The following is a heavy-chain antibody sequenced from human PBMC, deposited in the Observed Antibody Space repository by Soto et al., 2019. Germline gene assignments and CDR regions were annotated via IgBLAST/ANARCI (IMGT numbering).Heavy chain of an antibody. CDR1: GFTFSSYW. CDR3: ARDSVDTATPTFDY. CDR2: IKQDGSEK. J-gene: IGHJ4*02. Sequence: PGGSLRLSCAASGFTFSSYWMSWVRQAPGKGLEWVANIKQDGSEKYYVDSVKGRFTISRDNAKNSLYLQMNSLRAEDTAVYYCARDSVDTATPTFDYWGQGTLVTVSS. D-gene: IGHD5-18*01. V-gene: IGHV3-7*01.